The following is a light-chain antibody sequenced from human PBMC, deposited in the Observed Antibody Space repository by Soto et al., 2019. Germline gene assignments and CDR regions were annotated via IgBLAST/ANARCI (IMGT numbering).Light chain of an antibody. CDR3: QQYNNWPLT. V-gene: IGKV3-15*01. CDR2: DAS. J-gene: IGKJ4*01. CDR1: QSLSNS. Sequence: EIVMTQSPATLSVSPGERATLSCRASQSLSNSLAWYQQRPGQAPRLLIYDASTRATGVPARFSGSGSGTYFTLTISSLQSEDFAVYFCQQYNNWPLTFGGGTKVEI.